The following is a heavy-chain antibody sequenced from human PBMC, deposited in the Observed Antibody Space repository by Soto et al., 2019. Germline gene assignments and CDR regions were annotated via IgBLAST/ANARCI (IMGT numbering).Heavy chain of an antibody. CDR2: INHSGTA. CDR1: GGSLSGYY. D-gene: IGHD3-9*01. CDR3: ASYHFLDLWTGSRHYMDV. Sequence: QVHLEQWGAGLLNPSETLSLTCAVYGGSLSGYYWSWVRQSPGKGLEWIGEINHSGTANYNPSLKARVTISADAPKHQFSLRLTSVTAADSATYYCASYHFLDLWTGSRHYMDVWSRGTPVTVSS. V-gene: IGHV4-34*01. J-gene: IGHJ6*03.